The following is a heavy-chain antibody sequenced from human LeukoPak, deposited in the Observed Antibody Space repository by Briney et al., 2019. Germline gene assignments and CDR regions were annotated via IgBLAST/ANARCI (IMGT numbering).Heavy chain of an antibody. CDR1: GFTFSSYS. CDR2: ISSSSSYI. D-gene: IGHD2-2*02. CDR3: ARDLGYCSSTSCYTAGRYYYYGMDV. Sequence: GRSLRLSCAASGFTFSSYSMNWVRQAPGKGLEWVSSISSSSSYIYYADSVKGRFTISRDNAKNSLYLQMNSLRAEDTAVYYCARDLGYCSSTSCYTAGRYYYYGMDVWGQGTTVTVSS. J-gene: IGHJ6*02. V-gene: IGHV3-21*01.